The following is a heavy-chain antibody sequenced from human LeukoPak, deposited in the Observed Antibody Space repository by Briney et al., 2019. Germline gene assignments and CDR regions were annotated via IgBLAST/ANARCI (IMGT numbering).Heavy chain of an antibody. CDR1: GFHVITYY. D-gene: IGHD3-10*01. J-gene: IGHJ4*02. Sequence: GGSLRPSCAASGFHVITYYMNWFRQAPGKGLEWASVIYSDFRTYYADSVKGRFTISRDNAKNSPYLQMNSLRAEDTAVYYWARRGVYGSGAFYLDYWGQGTLVTVSS. CDR2: IYSDFRT. CDR3: ARRGVYGSGAFYLDY. V-gene: IGHV3-53*01.